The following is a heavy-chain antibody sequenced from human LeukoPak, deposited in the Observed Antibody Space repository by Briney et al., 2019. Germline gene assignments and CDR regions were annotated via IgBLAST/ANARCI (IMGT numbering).Heavy chain of an antibody. V-gene: IGHV4-59*01. D-gene: IGHD3-22*01. CDR1: GGSISSYY. Sequence: SETLSLTCTVSGGSISSYYWGWIRQPPGKGLEWIGYIYYNGSTNYTPSLKSRVTISLDTSKNQFSLKLRSVTAADTAVYYCARGADSSGYYSIFYFDYWGQGTLVTVSS. J-gene: IGHJ4*02. CDR2: IYYNGST. CDR3: ARGADSSGYYSIFYFDY.